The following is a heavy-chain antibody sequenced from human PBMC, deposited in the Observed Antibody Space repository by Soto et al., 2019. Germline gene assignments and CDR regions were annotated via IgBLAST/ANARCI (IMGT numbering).Heavy chain of an antibody. CDR1: GGIFSSYA. V-gene: IGHV1-69*01. CDR2: IIPIVGTA. Sequence: QEQLVQSGAEVKKPGSSVKVSCKASGGIFSSYAISWVRQAPGQGLEWMGGIIPIVGTANYAQKLQVRVTITANESTNKAYTALISLRAEDTARYYCARGGSVDAGFKEFWGQETLVTVSP. J-gene: IGHJ4*02. CDR3: ARGGSVDAGFKEF. D-gene: IGHD2-15*01.